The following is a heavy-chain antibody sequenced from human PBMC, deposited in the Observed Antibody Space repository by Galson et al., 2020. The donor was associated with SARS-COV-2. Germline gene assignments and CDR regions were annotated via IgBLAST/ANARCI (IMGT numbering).Heavy chain of an antibody. Sequence: GGSLRPSCAASGFTFSIYWMSWVRQAPGKGPEWVANINQDGTQKYYLDSVKGRLPISRDSAKNSLYLQMNSLRADDTAVYYCARAAMDYANKYYYYGMDVWGQGTTVTVSS. CDR1: GFTFSIYW. CDR3: ARAAMDYANKYYYYGMDV. J-gene: IGHJ6*02. CDR2: INQDGTQK. V-gene: IGHV3-7*03. D-gene: IGHD4-17*01.